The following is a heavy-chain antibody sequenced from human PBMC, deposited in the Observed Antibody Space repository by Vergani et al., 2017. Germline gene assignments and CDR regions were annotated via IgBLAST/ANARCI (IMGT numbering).Heavy chain of an antibody. CDR2: IIPIFGTA. J-gene: IGHJ4*02. V-gene: IGHV1-69*06. CDR3: ARTIFGVVIRTYYFDY. Sequence: QVQLVQSGAEVKKPGSSVKVSCKASGGTFSSYAISWVRQAPGQGLEWMGGIIPIFGTANYAQTFQGRVTITADKSTSTAYMELSSLRSEDTAVYYCARTIFGVVIRTYYFDYWGQGTLVTVSS. D-gene: IGHD3-3*01. CDR1: GGTFSSYA.